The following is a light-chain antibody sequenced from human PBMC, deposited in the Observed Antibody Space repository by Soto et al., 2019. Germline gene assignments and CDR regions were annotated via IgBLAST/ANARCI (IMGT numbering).Light chain of an antibody. CDR1: QSVSSSY. V-gene: IGKV3-20*01. Sequence: EIVLTQSPGTLSLSPGERATLSCRASQSVSSSYLAWYQQKPGQAPRLLIYGASSRATGIPDRFSCSGSGTDFTLTISRLEPEDFAGYYCQQYGSSPQTFGQGTKVEIK. J-gene: IGKJ1*01. CDR3: QQYGSSPQT. CDR2: GAS.